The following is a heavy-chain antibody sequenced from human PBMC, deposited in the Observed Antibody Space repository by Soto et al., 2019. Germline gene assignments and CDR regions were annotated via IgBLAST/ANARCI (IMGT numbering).Heavy chain of an antibody. V-gene: IGHV4-59*01. Sequence: SETLSLTCTVSGVSISSYYWSWIRQPPGKGLEWIGYIYFNERTNYNPSLKSRVTISVDTSKNQFSLRLSSVTTADAAVYYCARSITRVGRLDTWGQGTLVTVSS. CDR1: GVSISSYY. D-gene: IGHD3-10*01. CDR3: ARSITRVGRLDT. J-gene: IGHJ5*02. CDR2: IYFNERT.